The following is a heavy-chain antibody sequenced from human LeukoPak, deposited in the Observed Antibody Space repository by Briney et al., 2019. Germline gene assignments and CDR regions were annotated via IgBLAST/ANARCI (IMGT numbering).Heavy chain of an antibody. D-gene: IGHD5-24*01. J-gene: IGHJ3*02. CDR2: IYYSGTT. CDR3: AREMATGSGAFDI. CDR1: GGSISSYY. V-gene: IGHV4-59*01. Sequence: SETLSLTCTDSGGSISSYYWSWIRQPPGKGLEWIGYIYYSGTTKYNPSLKSRVTISVDTSKNQFSLKLASVTAADTAVYYCAREMATGSGAFDIWGQGTMLTVSS.